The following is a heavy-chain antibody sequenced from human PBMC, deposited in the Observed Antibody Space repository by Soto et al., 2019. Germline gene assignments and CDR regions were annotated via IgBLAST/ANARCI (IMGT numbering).Heavy chain of an antibody. CDR2: ISASGGDT. CDR3: AKESLNGYFDY. CDR1: GFTFSSYA. J-gene: IGHJ4*02. Sequence: GGSLRLSCAASGFTFSSYAMGWVRQAPGKGLEWVSAISASGGDTYYADSVKGRFTISRDNSKNTLFLQMNSLRAEDTAVYYCAKESLNGYFDYWGQGTLVTVSS. D-gene: IGHD2-8*01. V-gene: IGHV3-23*01.